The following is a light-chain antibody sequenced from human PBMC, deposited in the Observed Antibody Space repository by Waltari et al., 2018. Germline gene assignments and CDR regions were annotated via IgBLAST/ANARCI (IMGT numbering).Light chain of an antibody. V-gene: IGLV1-47*01. CDR2: RYD. J-gene: IGLJ2*01. CDR1: SSNVGRNS. CDR3: ASWEDLLYVV. Sequence: QSVLTQPPSASGTPGQTVTVSCSGSSSNVGRNSVYWYQQLPGTAPTLLIYRYDQRPSGLPCLSFCSKSGTSSSLVISGLRDEDEADYYWASWEDLLYVVFGGGTRLTV.